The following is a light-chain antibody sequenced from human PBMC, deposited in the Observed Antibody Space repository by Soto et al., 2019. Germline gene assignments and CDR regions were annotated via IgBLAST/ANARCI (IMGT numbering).Light chain of an antibody. V-gene: IGLV2-23*01. CDR2: EGT. CDR1: SSDVGSYNL. CDR3: CSYAGSSTFV. Sequence: QSALAQPASVSGSPGQSITISCTGTSSDVGSYNLVSRYQQHPGKAPKFMIYEGTKRPSGVSNRFSVSKSGDTASLTISGLQAEDEADYYCCSYAGSSTFVFGTGTKVTVL. J-gene: IGLJ1*01.